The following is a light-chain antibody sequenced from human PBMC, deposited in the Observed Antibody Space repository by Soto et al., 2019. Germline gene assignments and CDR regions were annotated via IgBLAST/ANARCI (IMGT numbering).Light chain of an antibody. V-gene: IGKV3-20*01. Sequence: EIVLTQSPGTLSLSPGERATLSCRASQSVSSSYLAWYQQKPGQAPRLLIYGASSRATGFPDRFSGSGSGTDFTLTISRLEPADFAVYYCQQYGSSPLTFGGGTKVEIK. CDR1: QSVSSSY. J-gene: IGKJ4*01. CDR2: GAS. CDR3: QQYGSSPLT.